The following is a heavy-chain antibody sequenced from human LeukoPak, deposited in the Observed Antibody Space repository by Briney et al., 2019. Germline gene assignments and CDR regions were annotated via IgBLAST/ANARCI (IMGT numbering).Heavy chain of an antibody. CDR2: ISGSGGST. Sequence: AGGSLRLSCAASGFTFSSYAMSWVRQAPGKGLEWVSAISGSGGSTYYADSVKGRFTISRDNSKNTLYLQMNSLRAEDTAVYYCALRGSPPLYGMDVWGQGTTVTVSS. CDR3: ALRGSPPLYGMDV. D-gene: IGHD3-16*01. CDR1: GFTFSSYA. J-gene: IGHJ6*02. V-gene: IGHV3-23*01.